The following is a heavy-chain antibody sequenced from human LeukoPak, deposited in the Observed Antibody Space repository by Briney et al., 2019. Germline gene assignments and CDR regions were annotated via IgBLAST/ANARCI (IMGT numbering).Heavy chain of an antibody. J-gene: IGHJ4*02. CDR3: ARSPPSRGRAFYFDY. CDR1: GGSISNSDW. D-gene: IGHD3-10*01. CDR2: ISHIGNT. Sequence: SETLSLTCAVSGGSISNSDWWSWVRQPPGKGLEWIGDISHIGNTNYNPSLKSRVTMSVEKSENQFSLKLSSVTAADTGVYYCARSPPSRGRAFYFDYWGQGTLVTVSS. V-gene: IGHV4-4*02.